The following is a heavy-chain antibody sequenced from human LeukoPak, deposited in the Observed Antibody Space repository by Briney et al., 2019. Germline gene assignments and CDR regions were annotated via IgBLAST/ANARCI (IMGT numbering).Heavy chain of an antibody. D-gene: IGHD1-1*01. CDR3: AKDRDLEPLPYYFDY. Sequence: GGSLRLSCAASGFTFSSYGMHWVRQAPGKGLEWVAFIRYDGSNKYYADSVKGRFTISRDNSKNTLYLQMNSLRAEDTAVYYCAKDRDLEPLPYYFDYWGQGTLVTVSS. V-gene: IGHV3-30*02. J-gene: IGHJ4*02. CDR2: IRYDGSNK. CDR1: GFTFSSYG.